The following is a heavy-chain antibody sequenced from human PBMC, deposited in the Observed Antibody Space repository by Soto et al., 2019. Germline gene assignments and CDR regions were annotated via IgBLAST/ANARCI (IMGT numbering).Heavy chain of an antibody. V-gene: IGHV1-69*13. J-gene: IGHJ5*02. CDR1: GGTFSSYA. D-gene: IGHD2-2*01. Sequence: AASVKVSCKASGGTFSSYAISWARQAPGQGLEWMGGIIPIFGTANYAQKFQGRVTINAYESTSTSYTDLSTLRSXDTAVYYCTRGFGYCSSTSCFGGKEWLVPWGQGTLVAVSS. CDR3: TRGFGYCSSTSCFGGKEWLVP. CDR2: IIPIFGTA.